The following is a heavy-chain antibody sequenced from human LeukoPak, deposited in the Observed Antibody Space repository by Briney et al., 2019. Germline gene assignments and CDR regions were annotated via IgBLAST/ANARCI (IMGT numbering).Heavy chain of an antibody. Sequence: GGSLRLSCVASGFIFKSYDMNWVRQAPGKGLEWVSGIYTNGRTRYADSVNGRFTISRDNSKNTLFLQMHSLRVEDTAVYYCAHLVWEYVGGLDVWGQGTTVTVSS. CDR3: AHLVWEYVGGLDV. J-gene: IGHJ6*02. CDR1: GFIFKSYD. V-gene: IGHV3-23*05. D-gene: IGHD1-26*01. CDR2: IYTNGRT.